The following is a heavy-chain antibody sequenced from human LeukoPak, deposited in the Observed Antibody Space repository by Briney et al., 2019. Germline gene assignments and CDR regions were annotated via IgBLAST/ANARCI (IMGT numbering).Heavy chain of an antibody. Sequence: SETLSLTCTVSGYSISSGYYWGWIRQPPGKGLERIGSIYHSGSTYYNPSLKSRVTISVDTSKNQFSLKLSSVTAADTAVYYCATSGYDTSPEYWGQGTLVTVSS. V-gene: IGHV4-38-2*02. CDR1: GYSISSGYY. CDR3: ATSGYDTSPEY. J-gene: IGHJ4*02. D-gene: IGHD5-12*01. CDR2: IYHSGST.